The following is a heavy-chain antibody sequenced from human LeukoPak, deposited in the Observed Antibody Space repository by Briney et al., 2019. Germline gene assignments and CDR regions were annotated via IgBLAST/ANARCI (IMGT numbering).Heavy chain of an antibody. CDR3: ARDRGKFCSGGSCYHHFDY. CDR2: IIPIFGTA. CDR1: GGTFRSYA. Sequence: SVKVSCKASGGTFRSYAIRWVRQAPGQGLEWMGGIIPIFGTANSAQNFQGRVTITADESTSTAYMELSSLRSEDTAVYYCARDRGKFCSGGSCYHHFDYWGQGTLVTVSS. V-gene: IGHV1-69*01. D-gene: IGHD2-15*01. J-gene: IGHJ4*02.